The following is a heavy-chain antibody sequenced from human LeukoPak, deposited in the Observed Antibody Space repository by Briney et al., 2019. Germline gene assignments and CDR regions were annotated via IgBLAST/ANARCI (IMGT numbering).Heavy chain of an antibody. D-gene: IGHD5-18*01. CDR1: GGSISSSSYY. CDR2: IYYSGST. CDR3: ARRPDPGRLYSYGLLGYWYFDL. J-gene: IGHJ2*01. V-gene: IGHV4-61*05. Sequence: SETLSLTCTVSGGSISSSSYYWGWIRQPPGKGLEWIGYIYYSGSTNYNPSLKSRVTIPVDTSKNQFSLKLSSVTAADTAVYYCARRPDPGRLYSYGLLGYWYFDLWGRGTLVTVSS.